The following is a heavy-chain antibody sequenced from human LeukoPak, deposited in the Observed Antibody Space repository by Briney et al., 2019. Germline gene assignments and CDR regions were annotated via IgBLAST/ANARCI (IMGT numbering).Heavy chain of an antibody. CDR2: IIPIFGTA. D-gene: IGHD6-13*01. CDR1: GGTFSSYA. J-gene: IGHJ4*02. CDR3: AMSYSSSYDY. V-gene: IGHV1-69*13. Sequence: ASVKVSCKASGGTFSSYAISWVRQAPGQGLEWMGGIIPIFGTANYAQKFQGRVTITADESTSTAYMELSSLRSEDRAVYYCAMSYSSSYDYWGQGTLVTVSS.